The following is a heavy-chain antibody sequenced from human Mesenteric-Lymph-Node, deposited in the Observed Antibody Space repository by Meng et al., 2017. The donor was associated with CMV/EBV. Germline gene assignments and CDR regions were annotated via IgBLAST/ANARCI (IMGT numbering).Heavy chain of an antibody. V-gene: IGHV4-59*01. CDR2: MSNVGVT. D-gene: IGHD2-2*01. CDR1: GGSFNTDT. J-gene: IGHJ6*02. CDR3: ARSKVPPATTFYNGLDV. Sequence: SETLSLTCSVSGGSFNTDTWNWIRQPPGKGLEWVGYMSNVGVTYYNPSLKSRVTISVDTSRSQFSLTLRSVTAADTATYYCARSKVPPATTFYNGLDVWGQGTTVTVSS.